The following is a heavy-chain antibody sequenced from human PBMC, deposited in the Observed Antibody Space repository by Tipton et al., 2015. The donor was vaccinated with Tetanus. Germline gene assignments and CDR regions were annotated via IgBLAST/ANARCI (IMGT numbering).Heavy chain of an antibody. CDR1: GGSTRDFY. CDR3: AGGLVRWYEP. V-gene: IGHV4-4*07. J-gene: IGHJ5*02. Sequence: LRLSCTVSGGSTRDFYWTWIRQAAGKRLEWIGRIYTSRITIYNPSLKSRVSMSMDTSKNQVSLRLTSVTAADTAVYSCAGGLVRWYEPWGRGTLVSVSS. CDR2: IYTSRIT. D-gene: IGHD3-10*01.